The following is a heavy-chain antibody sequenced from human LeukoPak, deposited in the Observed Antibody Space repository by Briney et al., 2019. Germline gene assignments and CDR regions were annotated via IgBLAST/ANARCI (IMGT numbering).Heavy chain of an antibody. V-gene: IGHV1-18*04. D-gene: IGHD4-11*01. J-gene: IGHJ4*02. CDR2: ISAYNGNT. Sequence: ASVKVSCKASGYTFTTYYMHWVRQAPGQGLEWMGWISAYNGNTNYAQKLQGRVTMTTDTSTSTAYMELRSLRSDDTAVYYCARGELQSYDYWGQGTLVTVSS. CDR3: ARGELQSYDY. CDR1: GYTFTTYY.